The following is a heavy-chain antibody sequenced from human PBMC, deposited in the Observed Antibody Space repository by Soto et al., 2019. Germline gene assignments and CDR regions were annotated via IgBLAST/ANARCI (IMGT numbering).Heavy chain of an antibody. V-gene: IGHV3-53*01. D-gene: IGHD2-8*01. CDR2: IYSGETT. J-gene: IGHJ5*02. CDR3: VRGSYCSNGVRSNLGWFGP. Sequence: GGSLRLSCAASGFNVNSDYMNWVRQTPGKGLEWVASIYSGETTYYADSVRGRFTISSDKSKNTLSLEMNSLRAEDTAVYYCVRGSYCSNGVRSNLGWFGPWGQGTLVTVSS. CDR1: GFNVNSDY.